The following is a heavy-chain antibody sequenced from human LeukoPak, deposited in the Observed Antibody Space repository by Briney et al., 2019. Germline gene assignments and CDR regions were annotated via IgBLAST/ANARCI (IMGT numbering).Heavy chain of an antibody. Sequence: SETLSLTCTVSGGSITSYYWTWIRQPPGKGLEWIGYIDYSGSTNYNPSLKSRVTISLDTSKSQFSLKLSSATAADTAVYYCVRETGDSNAFDIWGQGTMVTVSS. J-gene: IGHJ3*02. CDR2: IDYSGST. D-gene: IGHD3-3*01. V-gene: IGHV4-59*01. CDR3: VRETGDSNAFDI. CDR1: GGSITSYY.